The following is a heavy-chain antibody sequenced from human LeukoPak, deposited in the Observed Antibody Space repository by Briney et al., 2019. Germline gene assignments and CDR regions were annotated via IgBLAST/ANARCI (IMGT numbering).Heavy chain of an antibody. D-gene: IGHD6-19*01. CDR2: IYSSGST. CDR3: ARQIAVAGKAGSDY. V-gene: IGHV4-4*07. Sequence: SETLSLTCTVSGGSISSYYWSWIRQPAGKGLEWIGRIYSSGSTNYNPSLKSRVTMSVDTSKNQFSLRLSSVTVADTAVYYCARQIAVAGKAGSDYWGQGTPVNVSS. CDR1: GGSISSYY. J-gene: IGHJ4*02.